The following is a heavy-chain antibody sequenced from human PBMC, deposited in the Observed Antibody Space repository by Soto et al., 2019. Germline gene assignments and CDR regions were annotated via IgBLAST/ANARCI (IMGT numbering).Heavy chain of an antibody. J-gene: IGHJ4*02. Sequence: GGSLRLSCAASGFTFDDYTMHWVRQAPGKGLEWVSLISWEGGSKYYADSVKGRFTISRDNSKNSLYLQMNSLRTEDTALYYCTKDRHPNHNFWNGYYDNWGQGTPVTVSS. CDR3: TKDRHPNHNFWNGYYDN. CDR2: ISWEGGSK. V-gene: IGHV3-43*01. CDR1: GFTFDDYT. D-gene: IGHD3-3*01.